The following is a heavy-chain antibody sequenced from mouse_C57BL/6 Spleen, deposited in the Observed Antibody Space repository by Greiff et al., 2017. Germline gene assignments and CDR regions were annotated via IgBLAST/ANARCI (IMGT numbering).Heavy chain of an antibody. D-gene: IGHD2-14*01. V-gene: IGHV5-4*01. J-gene: IGHJ2*01. CDR3: ARDRSGAPYYFDY. CDR2: ISDGGSYT. Sequence: EVQLVESGGGLVKPGGSLKLSCAASGFTFSSYAMSWVRQTPEKRLEWVATISDGGSYTYYPDNVKGRFTISRDNAKNNLYLQMSHLKSEDTAMYYCARDRSGAPYYFDYWGQGTTLTVSS. CDR1: GFTFSSYA.